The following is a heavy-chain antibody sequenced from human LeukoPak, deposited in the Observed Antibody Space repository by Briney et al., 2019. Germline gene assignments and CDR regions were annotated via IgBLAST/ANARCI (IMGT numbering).Heavy chain of an antibody. CDR3: AKAMRWLVSN. CDR2: ISGSGGST. D-gene: IGHD6-19*01. Sequence: GGSLRLSCAASGFTFSSYGMSWVRQAPGKGLEWVSAISGSGGSTYYADSVKGRFTISRDNAKNSLYLQMNSLRAEDTAVYYCAKAMRWLVSNWGQGTLVTVSS. V-gene: IGHV3-23*01. CDR1: GFTFSSYG. J-gene: IGHJ4*02.